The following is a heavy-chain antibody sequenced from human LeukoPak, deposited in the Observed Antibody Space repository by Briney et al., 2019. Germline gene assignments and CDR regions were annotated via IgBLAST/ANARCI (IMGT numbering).Heavy chain of an antibody. V-gene: IGHV3-21*01. J-gene: IGHJ3*02. Sequence: GGSLRLSCASSGGTFSSYSMNWRRQAPGKVLGWVSSIISTSSYIYYADSVKGRFTISRDNAKNSLCLQMNSLRTEDTAVYYCAREPLKRAFDIWGQGTMVTVS. CDR2: IISTSSYI. CDR1: GGTFSSYS. CDR3: AREPLKRAFDI.